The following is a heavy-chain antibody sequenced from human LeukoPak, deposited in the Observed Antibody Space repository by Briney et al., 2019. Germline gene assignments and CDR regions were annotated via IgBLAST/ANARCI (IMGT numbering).Heavy chain of an antibody. J-gene: IGHJ5*02. CDR3: ARAYTSSCRWFDP. CDR1: GGSISSYY. V-gene: IGHV4-59*06. D-gene: IGHD6-13*01. Sequence: SETLSLTCTVSGGSISSYYWSWIRQHPGKGLEWIGYIYYSGSTYYNPSLKSRVTISVDTSKNQFSLKLSSVTAADTAVYYCARAYTSSCRWFDPWGQGTLVTVSP. CDR2: IYYSGST.